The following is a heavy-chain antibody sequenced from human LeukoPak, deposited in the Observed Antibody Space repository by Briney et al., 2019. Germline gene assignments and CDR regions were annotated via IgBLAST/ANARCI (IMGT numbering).Heavy chain of an antibody. CDR3: AKDRRLIAAAGTYDY. J-gene: IGHJ4*02. D-gene: IGHD6-13*01. V-gene: IGHV3-23*01. CDR2: ISGSGGST. CDR1: GFTFSSYA. Sequence: PGGSLRLSCAASGFTFSSYAMRWVRQAPGKGLEWVSAISGSGGSTYYADSVKGRFTISRDNSKNTLYLQMNSLRAEDTAVYYCAKDRRLIAAAGTYDYWGQGTLVTVSS.